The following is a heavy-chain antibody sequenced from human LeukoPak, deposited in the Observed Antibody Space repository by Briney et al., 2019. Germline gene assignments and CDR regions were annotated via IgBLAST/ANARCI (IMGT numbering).Heavy chain of an antibody. CDR2: IYYSGST. CDR1: GGSISSGGYY. D-gene: IGHD3-22*01. V-gene: IGHV4-31*03. J-gene: IGHJ3*02. CDR3: ARVHYYDSSGYYPNAGAFDI. Sequence: SETLSLTCTVSGGSISSGGYYWSWIRQHPGKGLEWIGYIYYSGSTYYNPSLKSRVTISVDTSKNQFSLKLSSVTAADTAVYYCARVHYYDSSGYYPNAGAFDIWGQGTMVTVSS.